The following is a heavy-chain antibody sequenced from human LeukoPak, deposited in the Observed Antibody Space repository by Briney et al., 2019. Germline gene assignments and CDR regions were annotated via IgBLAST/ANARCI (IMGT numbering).Heavy chain of an antibody. Sequence: PSETLSLTCAVSGSSISSGGYSWSWIRQPPGKGLEWIGYIYHSGSTYYNPSLKSRVTISVDRSKNQFSLKLSSVTAADTAVYYCARGPGFGELLYYFDYWGQGTLVTVSS. CDR2: IYHSGST. D-gene: IGHD3-10*01. CDR3: ARGPGFGELLYYFDY. J-gene: IGHJ4*02. V-gene: IGHV4-30-2*01. CDR1: GSSISSGGYS.